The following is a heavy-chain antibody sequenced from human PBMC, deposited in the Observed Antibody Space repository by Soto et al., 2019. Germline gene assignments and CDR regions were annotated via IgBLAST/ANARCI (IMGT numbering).Heavy chain of an antibody. V-gene: IGHV5-51*01. CDR2: IYPGDSDT. CDR1: GYSFTSYW. CDR3: ARSATPYYYDSSGYYYWFDP. Sequence: GESLKISCKGSGYSFTSYWIGWVRQMPGKGLEWMGIIYPGDSDTRYSPSFQGQVTISADKSISTAYLPWSSLKASDTAMYCCARSATPYYYDSSGYYYWFDPWGQGTLVTVSS. D-gene: IGHD3-22*01. J-gene: IGHJ5*02.